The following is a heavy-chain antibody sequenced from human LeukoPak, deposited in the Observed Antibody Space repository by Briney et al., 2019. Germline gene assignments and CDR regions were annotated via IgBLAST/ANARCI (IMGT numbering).Heavy chain of an antibody. D-gene: IGHD3-3*01. J-gene: IGHJ4*02. V-gene: IGHV3-9*01. CDR1: GFTFDDYA. CDR3: AKDTYYDFWSGKGFDY. Sequence: SGGSLRLSCAASGFTFDDYAMHWVRQAPGKGLEWVSGISWNSGSIGYADSVKGRFTISRDNAKNSLYLQMNSLRAEDTALYYCAKDTYYDFWSGKGFDYWGQGTLVTVSS. CDR2: ISWNSGSI.